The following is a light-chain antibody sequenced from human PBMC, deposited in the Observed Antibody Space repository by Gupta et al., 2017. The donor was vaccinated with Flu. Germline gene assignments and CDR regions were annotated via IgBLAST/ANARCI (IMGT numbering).Light chain of an antibody. CDR1: QSVLYSSNNKNY. J-gene: IGKJ2*01. CDR2: WAS. CDR3: QQDDGTPYT. V-gene: IGKV4-1*01. Sequence: SLDERATINCKSSQSVLYSSNNKNYLAWYQQKPGQPPKLVIYWASTRDSGVPDRFSGSGSGTDFTLTISSLQAEDVAVYYCQQDDGTPYTFGQGTKLEIK.